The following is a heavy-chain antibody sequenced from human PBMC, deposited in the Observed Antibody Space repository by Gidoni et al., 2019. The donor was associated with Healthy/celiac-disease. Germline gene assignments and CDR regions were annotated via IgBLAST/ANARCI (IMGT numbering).Heavy chain of an antibody. Sequence: EVQLLESGGGLVQPGGSLRLSCAASGFTFSSYAMSWVRQAPGKGLEWVSAISGSGGSTYYADAVKGRFTISRDNSKNTLYLQMNSLRAEDTAVYYCAKGKTAGRDAFDIWGQGTMVTVSS. CDR3: AKGKTAGRDAFDI. D-gene: IGHD6-13*01. CDR1: GFTFSSYA. J-gene: IGHJ3*02. CDR2: ISGSGGST. V-gene: IGHV3-23*01.